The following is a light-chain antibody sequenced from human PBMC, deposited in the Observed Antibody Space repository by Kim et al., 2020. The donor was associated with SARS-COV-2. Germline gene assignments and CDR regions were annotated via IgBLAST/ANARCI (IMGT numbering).Light chain of an antibody. J-gene: IGLJ3*02. CDR3: CSYAGNFSSV. Sequence: GQSVTISCIGTNSDVGSYNRVSWYQQAPGTAPKFIMYEVSNRPSGVPDRFSGSKSGNTASLTISGLQAEDEADYYCCSYAGNFSSVFGGGTQLTVL. V-gene: IGLV2-18*02. CDR2: EVS. CDR1: NSDVGSYNR.